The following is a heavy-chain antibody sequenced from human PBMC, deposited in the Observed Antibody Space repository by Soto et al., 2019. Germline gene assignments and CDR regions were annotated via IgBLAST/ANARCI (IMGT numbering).Heavy chain of an antibody. CDR2: ISAYNGNT. CDR1: GYTFTSYG. CDR3: ARSGAGYSSSWQYYYYGMEV. V-gene: IGHV1-18*01. Sequence: ASVKVSCKASGYTFTSYGISWVRQAPGQGLEWMGWISAYNGNTNYAQKLQGRVTMTTDTSTSTAYMELRSLRSDDTAVYYCARSGAGYSSSWQYYYYGMEVWGQGTTVTVSS. D-gene: IGHD6-13*01. J-gene: IGHJ6*02.